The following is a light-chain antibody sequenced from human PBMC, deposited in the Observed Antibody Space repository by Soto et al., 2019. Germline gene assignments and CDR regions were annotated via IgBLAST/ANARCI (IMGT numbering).Light chain of an antibody. CDR1: QSISYW. CDR3: LQFSSYSRT. V-gene: IGKV1-5*01. Sequence: DIQMTQSPSTLSASVGDRVTITCRATQSISYWLAWYQQKPGKAPKLLIYTAANLHSGGPSRFSGSGSGTEFPLSISSLQPYDFATYYCLQFSSYSRTFGQGTKGEMK. J-gene: IGKJ1*01. CDR2: TAA.